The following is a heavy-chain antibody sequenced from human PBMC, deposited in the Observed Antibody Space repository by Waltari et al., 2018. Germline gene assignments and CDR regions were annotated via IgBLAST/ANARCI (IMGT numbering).Heavy chain of an antibody. Sequence: EVQLLESGGTLVQPGGSLRVSCAASGVICRSNAFSWVRQAPGKGLEWVSSISGSGESTYYAESVKGRFTISRDNSKHTVFLQMDNLRVDDTAVYYCARDPLNDYGGWDDYWGQGTLVTVSS. D-gene: IGHD4-17*01. V-gene: IGHV3-23*01. J-gene: IGHJ4*02. CDR3: ARDPLNDYGGWDDY. CDR2: ISGSGEST. CDR1: GVICRSNA.